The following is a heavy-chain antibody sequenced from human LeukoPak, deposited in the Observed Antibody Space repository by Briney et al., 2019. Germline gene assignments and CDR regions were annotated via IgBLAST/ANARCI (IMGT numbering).Heavy chain of an antibody. D-gene: IGHD3-10*01. CDR1: GFTFSSYA. CDR3: ARDEVLRGYYYGMDV. Sequence: GGSLRLSCAASGFTFSSYAMSWVRQAPGKGLEWVSAISGSGGSTYYADSVKGRFTISRDNSKNTLYLQMNSLRAEDTAVYYCARDEVLRGYYYGMDVWGQGTTVTVSS. V-gene: IGHV3-23*01. CDR2: ISGSGGST. J-gene: IGHJ6*02.